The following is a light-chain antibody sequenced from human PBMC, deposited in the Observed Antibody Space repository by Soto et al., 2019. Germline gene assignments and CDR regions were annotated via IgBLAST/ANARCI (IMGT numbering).Light chain of an antibody. Sequence: QSALTQPASVSGSPGQSITISCTGTSSDVGGYNYVSWYQQHPGKAPKLIIYDVSNRPSGVSSRFSGSKSGNTASLTISGLQAEDEADYYCSSYTSINTLVFGGGTKVTVL. CDR2: DVS. J-gene: IGLJ3*02. CDR3: SSYTSINTLV. V-gene: IGLV2-14*01. CDR1: SSDVGGYNY.